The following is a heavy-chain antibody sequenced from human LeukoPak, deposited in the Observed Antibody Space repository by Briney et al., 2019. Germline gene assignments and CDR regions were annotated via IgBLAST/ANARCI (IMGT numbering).Heavy chain of an antibody. CDR3: ARESGSVTSEVDFDY. D-gene: IGHD4-17*01. CDR1: GFTFSSYW. J-gene: IGHJ4*02. V-gene: IGHV3-7*01. Sequence: GGSLRLSCAASGFTFSSYWMSWVRQAPGKGLEWVATIRQDGSQKYYVDSVKGRFTISRDNAKNSLYLQMNSLRAEDTTVYYCARESGSVTSEVDFDYWGQGTLVTVSS. CDR2: IRQDGSQK.